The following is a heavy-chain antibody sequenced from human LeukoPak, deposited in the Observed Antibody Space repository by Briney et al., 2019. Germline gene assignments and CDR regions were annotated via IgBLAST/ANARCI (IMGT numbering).Heavy chain of an antibody. J-gene: IGHJ4*02. CDR1: GYTFTGYY. V-gene: IGHV1-2*02. D-gene: IGHD2-2*01. CDR3: ARCLPAAIARTDFDY. Sequence: ASVKVSCKASGYTFTGYYMHWVRQAPGQGLEWMGWINPNSGGTNYAQKFQGRVTMTRDTSISTAYMELSRLRSDDTAVYYCARCLPAAIARTDFDYWGQGTLVTVSS. CDR2: INPNSGGT.